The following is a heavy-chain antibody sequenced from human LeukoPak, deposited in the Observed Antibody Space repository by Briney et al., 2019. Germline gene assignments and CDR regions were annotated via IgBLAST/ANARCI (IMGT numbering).Heavy chain of an antibody. CDR2: ILSDGSKE. D-gene: IGHD1-26*01. J-gene: IGHJ4*02. V-gene: IGHV3-33*01. CDR1: GFTFSSYG. Sequence: GGSLRLSCAASGFTFSSYGMHWVRQAPGKGLEWVAVILSDGSKEFYTDSVKGRFTISRDNSKNTLYLQMDSLRAEDTAVYYCARDTPTPIVGATIQWGQGTLVTVSS. CDR3: ARDTPTPIVGATIQ.